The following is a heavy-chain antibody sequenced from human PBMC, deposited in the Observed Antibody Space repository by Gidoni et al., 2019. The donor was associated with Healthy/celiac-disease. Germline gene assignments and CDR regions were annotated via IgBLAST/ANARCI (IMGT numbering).Heavy chain of an antibody. CDR3: ARASGGAAAAYFDY. J-gene: IGHJ4*02. D-gene: IGHD6-13*01. CDR1: GGSCSGYY. Sequence: QVQLQQGGAGLLKPSETLSLTCAVYGGSCSGYYWSWIRQPPGKGLEWIGEINHSGSTNYNPSLKSRVTISVDTSNNQFSLKLSSVTASDTAVYYCARASGGAAAAYFDYWGQGTLVTVSS. CDR2: INHSGST. V-gene: IGHV4-34*01.